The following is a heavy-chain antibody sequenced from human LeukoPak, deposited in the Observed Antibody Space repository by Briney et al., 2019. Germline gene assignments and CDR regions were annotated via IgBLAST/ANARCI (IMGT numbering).Heavy chain of an antibody. V-gene: IGHV1-18*01. CDR2: ISAYNGNT. CDR1: GYTFTSYD. J-gene: IGHJ4*02. CDR3: ARGSGYSYGYALTKDY. D-gene: IGHD5-18*01. Sequence: GASVKVSCKASGYTFTSYDINWVRQATGQGLEWMGWISAYNGNTNYAQKLQGRVTMTTDTSTSTAYMELRSLRSDDTAVYYCARGSGYSYGYALTKDYWGQGTLVTVSS.